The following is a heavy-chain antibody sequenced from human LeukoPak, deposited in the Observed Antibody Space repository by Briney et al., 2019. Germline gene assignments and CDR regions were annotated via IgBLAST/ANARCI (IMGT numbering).Heavy chain of an antibody. CDR3: ERQLRGAFDI. CDR1: GGSISSSSYY. D-gene: IGHD4-17*01. CDR2: IYYSGST. J-gene: IGHJ3*02. Sequence: PSETLSLTCTVSGGSISSSSYYWGWIRQPPGKGLEWIGSIYYSGSTYYNPSLKSRVTISVDTSKNQFSLKLSSVTAADTAVYYCERQLRGAFDIWGQGTMVTVSS. V-gene: IGHV4-39*01.